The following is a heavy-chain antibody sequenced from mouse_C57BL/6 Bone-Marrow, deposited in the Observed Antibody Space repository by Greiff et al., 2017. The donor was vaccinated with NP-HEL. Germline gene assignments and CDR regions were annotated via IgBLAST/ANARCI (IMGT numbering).Heavy chain of an antibody. CDR3: ARNGSSSLDWYFDV. Sequence: QVHVKQSGAELARPGASVKLSCKASGYTFTSYGISWVKQRTGQGLEWIGEIYPRSGNTYYNEKFKGKATLTADKSSSTAYMELRSLTSEDSAVYFCARNGSSSLDWYFDVWGTGTTVTVSS. J-gene: IGHJ1*03. CDR1: GYTFTSYG. V-gene: IGHV1-81*01. D-gene: IGHD1-1*01. CDR2: IYPRSGNT.